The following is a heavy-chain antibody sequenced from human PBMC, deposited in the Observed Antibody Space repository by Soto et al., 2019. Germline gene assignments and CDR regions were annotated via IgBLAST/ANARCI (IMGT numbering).Heavy chain of an antibody. CDR1: GFSLSTSGVG. CDR3: AHRGKGYCSGGSCARLFDY. J-gene: IGHJ4*02. CDR2: IYWDDDK. D-gene: IGHD2-15*01. Sequence: SGATLVNPTQTLTLTCTFSGFSLSTSGVGVGWIRQPPGKALEWLALIYWDDDKRYSPSLKSRLTITKDTSKNQVVLTMTNMDPVDTATYYCAHRGKGYCSGGSCARLFDYWGQGTLVTVSS. V-gene: IGHV2-5*02.